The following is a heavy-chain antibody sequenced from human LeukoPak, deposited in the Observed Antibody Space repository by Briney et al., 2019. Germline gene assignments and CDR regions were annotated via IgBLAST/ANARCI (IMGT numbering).Heavy chain of an antibody. V-gene: IGHV3-11*01. CDR2: ISSSGSTI. D-gene: IGHD3-3*01. Sequence: GGSLRLSCAASGFTFSDYYMSWIRQAPGKGLEWVSYISSSGSTIYYADSVKGRFTISRDNAKNSLYLQMNSLRAEDTAVYYCARALRYYDFWSGYYSDYYYGMDVWGQGTTVTVSS. CDR1: GFTFSDYY. CDR3: ARALRYYDFWSGYYSDYYYGMDV. J-gene: IGHJ6*02.